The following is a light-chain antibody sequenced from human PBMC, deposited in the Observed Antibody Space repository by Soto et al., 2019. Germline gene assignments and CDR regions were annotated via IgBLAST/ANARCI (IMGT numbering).Light chain of an antibody. CDR3: QQYYSYPWT. J-gene: IGKJ1*01. V-gene: IGKV1-5*03. Sequence: DIQMTQSPSTLSASVGDRVTITCRASQSISSWLAWYQQKPGKAPKGLIYKASTLESGAPSRFSGSGSGTEFTLTISSLRPDDFATYYCQQYYSYPWTFGQGTKV. CDR1: QSISSW. CDR2: KAS.